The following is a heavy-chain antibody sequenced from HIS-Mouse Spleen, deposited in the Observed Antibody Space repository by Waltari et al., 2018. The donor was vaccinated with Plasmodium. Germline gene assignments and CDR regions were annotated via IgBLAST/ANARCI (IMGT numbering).Heavy chain of an antibody. J-gene: IGHJ2*01. CDR2: RKEDGSDK. Sequence: EVQLVESGGGLVQPGGSLRLSCAASGFTFSSYWMSWVRQAPGEGLEWVANRKEDGSDKYYVDFGKGRFTISRDNAKNSLYLQMNGLRAEDTAVYYCASSWYWYFDLWGRGTLVTVSS. V-gene: IGHV3-7*01. CDR1: GFTFSSYW. CDR3: ASSWYWYFDL. D-gene: IGHD6-13*01.